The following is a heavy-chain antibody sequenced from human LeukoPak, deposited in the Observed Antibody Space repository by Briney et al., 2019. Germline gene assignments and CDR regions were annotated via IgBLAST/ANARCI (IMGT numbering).Heavy chain of an antibody. V-gene: IGHV1-18*04. J-gene: IGHJ4*02. CDR2: ISAYNGNT. Sequence: ASVKVSCKASGYTLTDYYMHWVRQAPGQGLEWMGWISAYNGNTNYAQKLQGRVTMTTDTSTSTAYMELRSLRSDDTAAYYCARGRDFDYWGQGTLVTVSS. CDR3: ARGRDFDY. CDR1: GYTLTDYY. D-gene: IGHD3-10*01.